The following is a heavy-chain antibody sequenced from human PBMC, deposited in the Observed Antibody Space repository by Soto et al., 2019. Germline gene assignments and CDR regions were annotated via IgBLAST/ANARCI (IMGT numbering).Heavy chain of an antibody. CDR2: IIPILGIA. CDR3: AREHGEGDYWYFDL. Sequence: QVQLVQSGAEVKKPGSSVKVSCKASGGTFSSYTISWVRQAPGQGLEWMGRIIPILGIANYAQKFQGRVTITADKSTRTAYMERSSLRSEDTAVYYCAREHGEGDYWYFDLWGRGTLVTVSS. V-gene: IGHV1-69*08. J-gene: IGHJ2*01. D-gene: IGHD3-10*01. CDR1: GGTFSSYT.